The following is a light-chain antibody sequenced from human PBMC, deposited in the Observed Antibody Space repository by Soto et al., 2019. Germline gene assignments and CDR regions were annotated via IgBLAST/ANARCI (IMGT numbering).Light chain of an antibody. CDR3: QHYGSSPLP. Sequence: EIVLTQSPGTVSLSPGERATLSCRASQSVSSSYVAWYQQKPGQAPRLLIYAASSRATGLPDRFSGSGSWTDFPLTISSLEPEHFALYYCQHYGSSPLPFGGG. CDR1: QSVSSSY. V-gene: IGKV3-20*01. CDR2: AAS. J-gene: IGKJ4*01.